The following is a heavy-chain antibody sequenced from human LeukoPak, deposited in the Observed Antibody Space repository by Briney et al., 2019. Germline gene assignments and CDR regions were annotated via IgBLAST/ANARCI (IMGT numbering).Heavy chain of an antibody. CDR2: INHRGST. Sequence: SETLSLTCAVYGGSFRDYYWSWIRQAPGEGLEWIGEINHRGSTTFNPSLKSRATISVDTSKRQFSLNLKSVTAADTAVYYCARGGYCSGGSCYSAYYYYYYMDVWGKGTTVTVSS. D-gene: IGHD2-15*01. CDR1: GGSFRDYY. J-gene: IGHJ6*03. V-gene: IGHV4-34*01. CDR3: ARGGYCSGGSCYSAYYYYYYMDV.